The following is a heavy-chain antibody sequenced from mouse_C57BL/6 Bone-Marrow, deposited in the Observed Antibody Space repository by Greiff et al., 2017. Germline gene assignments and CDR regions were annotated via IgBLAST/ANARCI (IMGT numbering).Heavy chain of an antibody. CDR3: ARNSTVVGEAMDY. Sequence: VKLQQPGAELVKPGASVKMSCKASGYTFTSYWITWVKQRPGQGLEWIGDIYPGSGSTNYNEKFKSKATLTVDTSSSTAYMQLSSLTSEDSAVYYCARNSTVVGEAMDYWGQGTSVTVSS. D-gene: IGHD1-1*01. V-gene: IGHV1-55*01. CDR1: GYTFTSYW. J-gene: IGHJ4*01. CDR2: IYPGSGST.